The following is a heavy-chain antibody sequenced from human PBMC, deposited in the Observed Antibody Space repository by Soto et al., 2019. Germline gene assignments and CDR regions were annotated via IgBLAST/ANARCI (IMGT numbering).Heavy chain of an antibody. V-gene: IGHV1-69*13. CDR1: GGTFSSYA. J-gene: IGHJ4*02. D-gene: IGHD5-12*01. Sequence: PAASVKVSCKASGGTFSSYAISWVRQAPGQGLEWMGGIIPIFGTANYAQKFQGRVTITADESTSTAYMELSSLRSEDTAVYYCASHSQGSSGYDQYYFDYWGQGTLVTVSS. CDR2: IIPIFGTA. CDR3: ASHSQGSSGYDQYYFDY.